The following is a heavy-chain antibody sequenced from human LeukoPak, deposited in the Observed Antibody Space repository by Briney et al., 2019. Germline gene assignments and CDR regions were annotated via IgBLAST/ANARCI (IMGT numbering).Heavy chain of an antibody. Sequence: GASVKVSCKASGYTFIRYDINWVRQATGQGLEWMGWMNPNSGNTGYAQKFQGRVTITRNTSISTAYMELSSLRSEDTAVYYCARGSPYDFWSGYYYYYYMDVWGKGTTVTVSS. CDR2: MNPNSGNT. CDR1: GYTFIRYD. J-gene: IGHJ6*03. V-gene: IGHV1-8*03. CDR3: ARGSPYDFWSGYYYYYYMDV. D-gene: IGHD3-3*01.